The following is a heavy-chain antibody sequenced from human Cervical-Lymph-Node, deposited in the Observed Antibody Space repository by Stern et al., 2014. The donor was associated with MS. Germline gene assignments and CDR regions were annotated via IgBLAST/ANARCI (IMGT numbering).Heavy chain of an antibody. D-gene: IGHD4-17*01. CDR1: GYSFTANW. CDR3: ARDYGDYAFDY. Sequence: VQLVQSGAEVKKPGESLKISCKGSGYSFTANWIAWVRQMPGKGLEWMVISYPGDSNTRYSPSFQGQVTISADKSISTAYLQWSSLKASDTAMYYCARDYGDYAFDYWGQGTLVTVSS. J-gene: IGHJ4*02. CDR2: SYPGDSNT. V-gene: IGHV5-51*01.